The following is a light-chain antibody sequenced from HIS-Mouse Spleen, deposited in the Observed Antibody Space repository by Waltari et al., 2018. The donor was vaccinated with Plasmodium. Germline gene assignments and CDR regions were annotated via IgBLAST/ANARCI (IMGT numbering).Light chain of an antibody. CDR2: QDS. CDR3: QAWDSSTVV. Sequence: SYELTQPPSVSGSPGQTASITCSGDKLGYKYACWYQQKPGQSPVLVIYQDSKRPSGIPERFSGSNSGNTATLTISGTQAMDEADYYCQAWDSSTVVFGGGTKLTVL. V-gene: IGLV3-1*01. J-gene: IGLJ2*01. CDR1: KLGYKY.